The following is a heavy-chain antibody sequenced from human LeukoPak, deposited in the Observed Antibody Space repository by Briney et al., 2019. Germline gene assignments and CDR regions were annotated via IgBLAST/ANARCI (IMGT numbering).Heavy chain of an antibody. CDR3: AKGRDYYDSSGFDY. V-gene: IGHV3-23*01. CDR1: GFTFSSYA. D-gene: IGHD3-22*01. CDR2: ISGSGGST. J-gene: IGHJ4*02. Sequence: RGGSLRLSCAASGFTFSSYAMSWVRQAPGKGLEWVSAISGSGGSTYYADSVKGRFTISRDNSKNTLYLQMNSLRAEDTAVHYCAKGRDYYDSSGFDYWGQGTLVTVSS.